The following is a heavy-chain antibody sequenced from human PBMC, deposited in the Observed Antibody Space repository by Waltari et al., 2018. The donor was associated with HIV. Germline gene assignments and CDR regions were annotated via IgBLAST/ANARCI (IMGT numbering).Heavy chain of an antibody. J-gene: IGHJ6*02. D-gene: IGHD4-17*01. CDR3: ANFYGDYSGLDYGMDV. CDR1: GFTFSSYW. V-gene: IGHV3-7*01. Sequence: EVQLVESGGGLVQPGGSLRLSCAASGFTFSSYWMSWVRQAPGKGLEWVANIKQDGSEKYYVDSVKGRFTISRDNAKNSLYLQMNSLRAEDTAVYYCANFYGDYSGLDYGMDVWGQGTMVTVSS. CDR2: IKQDGSEK.